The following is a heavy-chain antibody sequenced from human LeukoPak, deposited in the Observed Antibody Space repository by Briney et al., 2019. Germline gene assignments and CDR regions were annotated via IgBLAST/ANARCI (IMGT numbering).Heavy chain of an antibody. D-gene: IGHD1-14*01. V-gene: IGHV4-59*12. CDR1: GGPINNYY. CDR3: ARDALTCTTTACSDYLDF. J-gene: IGHJ4*02. Sequence: PSGTLSLTCTVSGGPINNYYWTWIRQSPGKGLEYIGYIYHTGETDYNPSLKRRVTISLDSSKKQFSLKMTSMTAADTAVYYCARDALTCTTTACSDYLDFWGQGTPVTVSS. CDR2: IYHTGET.